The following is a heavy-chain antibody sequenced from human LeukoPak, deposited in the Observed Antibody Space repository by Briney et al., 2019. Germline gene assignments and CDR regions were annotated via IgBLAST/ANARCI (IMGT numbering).Heavy chain of an antibody. J-gene: IGHJ5*02. CDR1: GYSISSGYY. Sequence: SETLSLTCTVSGYSISSGYYWGWIRQPPGKGLEWIGSIYHSGSTYYNPSLKSRVTISVDTSKNQFSLKLSSVTAADTAVYYCARVRIGWFDPWGQGTLVTVSS. CDR2: IYHSGST. CDR3: ARVRIGWFDP. D-gene: IGHD2-15*01. V-gene: IGHV4-38-2*02.